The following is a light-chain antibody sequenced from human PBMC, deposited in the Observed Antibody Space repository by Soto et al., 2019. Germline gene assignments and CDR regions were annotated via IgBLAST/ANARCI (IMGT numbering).Light chain of an antibody. Sequence: DVQMTQSPSSLSASVGDRVTITCRASQGISNYLAWFQQKPGEVPKLLIFAASTLQSGVPSRFSGSGSGTDFTLTISSLQPEDVETYYCQKYKSAPQTFGQGTRLEIK. CDR2: AAS. CDR1: QGISNY. V-gene: IGKV1-27*01. J-gene: IGKJ5*01. CDR3: QKYKSAPQT.